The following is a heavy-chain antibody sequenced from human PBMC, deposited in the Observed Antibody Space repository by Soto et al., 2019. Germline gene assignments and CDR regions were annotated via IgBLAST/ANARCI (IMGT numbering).Heavy chain of an antibody. CDR1: GYTFTSYD. V-gene: IGHV1-8*01. CDR2: MNPNSGNT. J-gene: IGHJ6*03. D-gene: IGHD3-3*01. Sequence: GASVKVSCKASGYTFTSYDINWVRQATGQGLEWMGWMNPNSGNTGYAQKFQGRVTMTRNTSISTAYMELSSLRSEDMAVYYCARGGLRFLEWLLYPGAYYYYMDVWGKGTTVTVSS. CDR3: ARGGLRFLEWLLYPGAYYYYMDV.